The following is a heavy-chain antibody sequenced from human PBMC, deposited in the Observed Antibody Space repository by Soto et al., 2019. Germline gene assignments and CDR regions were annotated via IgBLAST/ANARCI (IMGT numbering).Heavy chain of an antibody. D-gene: IGHD6-13*01. CDR3: ARHASRGYSSSWYFED. CDR2: TYYSAGT. Sequence: SETLSLTCNVSGGSVGSSSYYWGWIRQAPGKGLEWIVSTYYSAGTYYNPSLKSRVTTSLDASKNQFSLTVTSVTAADTAIYYCARHASRGYSSSWYFEDWGQGTPVTVSS. J-gene: IGHJ4*02. CDR1: GGSVGSSSYY. V-gene: IGHV4-39*01.